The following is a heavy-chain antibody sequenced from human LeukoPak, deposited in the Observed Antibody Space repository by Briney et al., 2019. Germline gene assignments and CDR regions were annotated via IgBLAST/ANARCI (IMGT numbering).Heavy chain of an antibody. Sequence: GGSLRLSCAASGFTFSDYYVSWIRQAPGKGLEWVSYISSSGSPIYYADSVKGRFTISRDNAKNSLYLQMSSLRAEDTAVYYCARGEDPNCSGGNCYLFDYWGQGTLVTVSS. CDR3: ARGEDPNCSGGNCYLFDY. V-gene: IGHV3-11*01. D-gene: IGHD2-15*01. CDR2: ISSSGSPI. J-gene: IGHJ4*02. CDR1: GFTFSDYY.